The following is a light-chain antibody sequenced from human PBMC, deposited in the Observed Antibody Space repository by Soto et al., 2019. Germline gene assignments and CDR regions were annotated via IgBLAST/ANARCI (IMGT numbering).Light chain of an antibody. CDR2: AAS. V-gene: IGKV3-15*01. J-gene: IGKJ3*01. CDR1: QAVSSN. Sequence: EIVMTQSPATLSVSPGGRATLSCRASQAVSSNLAWYQQKPGQAPRLLIYAASTRAAGIPDRFSGSGSGTGFTLTITSLQSEDFAVYYCQHYNNWPFTFGPGTKVDIK. CDR3: QHYNNWPFT.